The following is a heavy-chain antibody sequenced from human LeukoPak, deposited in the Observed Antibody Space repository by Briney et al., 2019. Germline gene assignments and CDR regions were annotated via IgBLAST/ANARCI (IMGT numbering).Heavy chain of an antibody. D-gene: IGHD4-23*01. CDR2: IYPDSGGT. V-gene: IGHV1-2*02. Sequence: ASVKVSCKASGYTFTGYYIHWVRQAPGQGLEWMGWIYPDSGGTYYAQRFQGGVTMTRDTSINTAYMKLSRLRSDDSAVYYCARGGGNLPIYAFDFWGQGSMVTVSS. J-gene: IGHJ3*01. CDR3: ARGGGNLPIYAFDF. CDR1: GYTFTGYY.